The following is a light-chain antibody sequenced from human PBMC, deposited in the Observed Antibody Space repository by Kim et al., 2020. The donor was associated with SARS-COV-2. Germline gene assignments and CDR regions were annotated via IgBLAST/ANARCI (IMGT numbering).Light chain of an antibody. V-gene: IGKV3-15*01. J-gene: IGKJ4*01. CDR3: QQYNYWPPLT. CDR2: GAS. Sequence: EIVMTQSPATLSVSPGERATLSCRASQSVNSNLAWYQQKPGQAPRLLIYGASTRATGIPARFSGSGSGTEFTLTISSLQSEDFAVYYCQQYNYWPPLTFGGGTKVDIK. CDR1: QSVNSN.